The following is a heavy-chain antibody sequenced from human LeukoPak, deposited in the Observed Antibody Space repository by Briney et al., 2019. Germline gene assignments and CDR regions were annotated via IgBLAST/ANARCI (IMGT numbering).Heavy chain of an antibody. J-gene: IGHJ4*02. CDR3: AKDALPNKYYDILTGYPDY. V-gene: IGHV3-43D*03. D-gene: IGHD3-9*01. CDR1: XFIFDDYA. CDR2: ISWDGGST. Sequence: XXXCXXXXFIFDDYAMPWVRHAPGKGLEWVSFISWDGGSTYYADSVKGRFTISRDNSKNSLYLQMNSLRAEDTALYYCAKDALPNKYYDILTGYPDYWGQGTLVTVSS.